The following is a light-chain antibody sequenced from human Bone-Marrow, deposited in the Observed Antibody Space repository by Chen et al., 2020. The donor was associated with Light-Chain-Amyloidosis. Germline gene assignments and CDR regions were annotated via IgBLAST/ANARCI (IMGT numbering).Light chain of an antibody. CDR2: DDS. Sequence: SYVLTQPSSVSVAPGQTATIACGGNNIGSTSVHWYQQTPGQAPLLVVYDDSDRPSGIPERLSGSNSGNTATLPISRVEAGDEADYYCQVWDRSSDRPVFGGGTKLPVL. CDR1: NIGSTS. V-gene: IGLV3-21*02. CDR3: QVWDRSSDRPV. J-gene: IGLJ3*02.